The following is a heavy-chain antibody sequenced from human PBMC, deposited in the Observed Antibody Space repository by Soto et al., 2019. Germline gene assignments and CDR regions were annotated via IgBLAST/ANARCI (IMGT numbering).Heavy chain of an antibody. CDR3: AGRRCINAGMDV. J-gene: IGHJ6*02. Sequence: PVESLSISGKGSGYSFTSYWIAWVRQIPWKGLESMGIIYPFDSDTRYSPSFQGHVTISADESTNTAYLQWSSLKPSDTAIYYCAGRRCINAGMDVWGQQSTVTASS. CDR2: IYPFDSDT. D-gene: IGHD2-21*01. V-gene: IGHV5-51*01. CDR1: GYSFTSYW.